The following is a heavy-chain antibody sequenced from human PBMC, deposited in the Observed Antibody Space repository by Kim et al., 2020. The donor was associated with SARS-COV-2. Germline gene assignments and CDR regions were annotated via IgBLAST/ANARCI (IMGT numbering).Heavy chain of an antibody. CDR2: IYYSGST. D-gene: IGHD5-12*01. V-gene: IGHV4-39*01. CDR1: GGSISSSSYY. CDR3: ARPSGYERPLDAFDI. Sequence: SETLSLTCTVSGGSISSSSYYWGWIRQPPGKGLEWIGSIYYSGSTYYNPSLKSRVTISVDTSKNQFSLKLSSVTAADTAVYYCARPSGYERPLDAFDIWGQGTMVTVSS. J-gene: IGHJ3*02.